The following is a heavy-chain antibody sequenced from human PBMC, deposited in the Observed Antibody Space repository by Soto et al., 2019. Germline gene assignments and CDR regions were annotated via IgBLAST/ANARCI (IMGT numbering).Heavy chain of an antibody. CDR3: ARGGYDSSGYYSYYYGMDV. Sequence: QVQLVQSGAEVKKPGASVKVSCKASGYTFTSYGISWVRQAPGQGLEWMGWISAYNGNTNYAQKLQGRVTMTTDTSTSTAYMELRILRSDATAVYYWARGGYDSSGYYSYYYGMDVWGQGTTVTVSS. D-gene: IGHD3-22*01. V-gene: IGHV1-18*01. J-gene: IGHJ6*02. CDR2: ISAYNGNT. CDR1: GYTFTSYG.